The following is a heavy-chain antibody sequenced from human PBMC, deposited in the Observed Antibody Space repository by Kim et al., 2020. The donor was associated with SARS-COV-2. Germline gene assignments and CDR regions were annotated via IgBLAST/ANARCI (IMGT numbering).Heavy chain of an antibody. CDR2: ISSSSSYI. D-gene: IGHD2-21*01. CDR3: SRDRVISHWVDP. Sequence: GGSLRLSCAASGFTFSSYSMNWVRQAPGKGLEWVSSISSSSSYIYYADSVKGRYTISIDNAKTSLYLQMHSLRAEDTAAYYCSRDRVISHWVDPCGQG. V-gene: IGHV3-21*01. CDR1: GFTFSSYS. J-gene: IGHJ5*02.